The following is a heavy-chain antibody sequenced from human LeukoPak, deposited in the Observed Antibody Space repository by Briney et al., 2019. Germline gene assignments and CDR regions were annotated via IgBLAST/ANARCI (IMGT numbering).Heavy chain of an antibody. Sequence: GGSLRLSCAASGFTFSNAWMNWVRQAPGKGLEWVGHIQGKTDGGTTHYAAHVKGRFTISRDDSKNTLFLQMKSLKTEDTAMYYCVKDGVWGQGTLVTVCS. V-gene: IGHV3-15*01. CDR2: IQGKTDGGTT. CDR3: VKDGV. J-gene: IGHJ4*02. D-gene: IGHD3-3*01. CDR1: GFTFSNAW.